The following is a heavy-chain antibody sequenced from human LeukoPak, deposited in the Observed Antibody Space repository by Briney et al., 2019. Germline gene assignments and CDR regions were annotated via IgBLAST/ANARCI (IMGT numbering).Heavy chain of an antibody. Sequence: GGSLRLSCAASGFTFSKAWMNWVRQAPGKGLEWVGRIKSKTDGGTTDYAAPVKGRFTISRVDSKNTLYLQMNSLKTEDTAVYYCTTSWYSSGLSGSYLFDYWGQGTLVTVSS. CDR3: TTSWYSSGLSGSYLFDY. CDR1: GFTFSKAW. V-gene: IGHV3-15*01. CDR2: IKSKTDGGTT. J-gene: IGHJ4*02. D-gene: IGHD6-19*01.